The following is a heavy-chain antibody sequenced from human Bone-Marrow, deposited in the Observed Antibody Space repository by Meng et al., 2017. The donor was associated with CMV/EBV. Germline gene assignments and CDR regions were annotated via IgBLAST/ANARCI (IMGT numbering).Heavy chain of an antibody. CDR1: GFTFDDYA. CDR2: INSDGSIT. Sequence: GGSLRLSCAASGFTFDDYAMHWVRQAPGKGLVWVSRINSDGSITNYADSVKGRLTISRDNAKNTLDLQMNSLRTEDTAVYYCTREGSSAWSDYYGLDVWGQGTTVTVSS. D-gene: IGHD6-19*01. CDR3: TREGSSAWSDYYGLDV. V-gene: IGHV3-74*01. J-gene: IGHJ6*02.